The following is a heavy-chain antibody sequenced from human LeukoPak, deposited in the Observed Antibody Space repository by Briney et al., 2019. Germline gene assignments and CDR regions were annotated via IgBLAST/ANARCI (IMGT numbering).Heavy chain of an antibody. CDR2: IYYSGST. CDR3: ARNIAARLYYYGMDV. D-gene: IGHD6-6*01. Sequence: SETLSLTCTVSGGSISSYYWSWIRQPPGKGLEWIGYIYYSGSTNYNPSLKSRVTISVDTSKNQFSLKLSSVTAADTAVYYCARNIAARLYYYGMDVWGQGTTVTVSS. CDR1: GGSISSYY. J-gene: IGHJ6*02. V-gene: IGHV4-59*01.